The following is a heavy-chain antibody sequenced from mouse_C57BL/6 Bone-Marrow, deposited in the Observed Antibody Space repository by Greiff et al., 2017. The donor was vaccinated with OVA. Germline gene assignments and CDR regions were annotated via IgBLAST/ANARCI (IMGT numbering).Heavy chain of an antibody. CDR3: TRDGYYAMDY. J-gene: IGHJ4*01. CDR1: GFTFSSYA. D-gene: IGHD2-3*01. CDR2: FSSGGDYI. Sequence: EVQLVESGEGLVKPGGSLKLSCAASGFTFSSYAMSWVRQTPEKRLVWFAYFSSGGDYIYYADTVKGRFTISRDNTSNTQYLQMSNLKSTDTTMSYCTRDGYYAMDYWGQGTSVTVSS. V-gene: IGHV5-9-1*02.